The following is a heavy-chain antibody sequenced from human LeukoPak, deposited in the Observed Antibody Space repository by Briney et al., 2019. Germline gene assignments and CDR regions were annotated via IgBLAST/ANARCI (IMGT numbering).Heavy chain of an antibody. CDR2: IYYSGST. CDR1: GGSISSYY. D-gene: IGHD3-16*01. Sequence: SETLSLTCTVSGGSISSYYWSWIRQPPGKGLEWIGYIYYSGSTNYNPSLKSRVTISVDTSKNQFSLKLSSVTAADTAVYYCARGFDYYYYYMDVWGKGTTVAVSS. J-gene: IGHJ6*03. CDR3: ARGFDYYYYYMDV. V-gene: IGHV4-59*01.